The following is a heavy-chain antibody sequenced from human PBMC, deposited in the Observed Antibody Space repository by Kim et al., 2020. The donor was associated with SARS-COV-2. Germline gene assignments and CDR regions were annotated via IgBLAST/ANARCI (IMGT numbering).Heavy chain of an antibody. CDR1: GGSFSGYY. CDR2: INHSGST. Sequence: SETLSLTCAVYGGSFSGYYWSWIRQPPGKGLEWIGEINHSGSTNYNPSLKSRVTISVDTSKNQFSLKLSSVTAADTAAYYCARDGGGGARDFWVHGTMGT. D-gene: IGHD3-16*01. J-gene: IGHJ3*01. V-gene: IGHV4-34*01. CDR3: ARDGGGGARDF.